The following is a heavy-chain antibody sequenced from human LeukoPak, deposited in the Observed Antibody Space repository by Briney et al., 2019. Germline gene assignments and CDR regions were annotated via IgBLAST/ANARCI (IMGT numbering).Heavy chain of an antibody. CDR1: GFTFSSYS. CDR2: ISSSSSYI. J-gene: IGHJ4*02. Sequence: GGSLRLSCAASGFTFSSYSMNWVRQAPGKGLEWVSSISSSSSYIYYADSVKGRFTISRDNAKNSLYLRMNSLRAEDTAVYYCARALTTVTTDHLGYWGQGTLVTVSS. V-gene: IGHV3-21*01. CDR3: ARALTTVTTDHLGY. D-gene: IGHD4-17*01.